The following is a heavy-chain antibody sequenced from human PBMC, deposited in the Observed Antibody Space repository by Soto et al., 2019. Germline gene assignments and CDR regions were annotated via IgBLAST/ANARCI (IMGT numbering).Heavy chain of an antibody. CDR1: GFTVTSHH. J-gene: IGHJ4*02. Sequence: EVQLVESGGGLTQPGGSLRLSCAVSGFTVTSHHVTWVRQATGKGLEWVSVIYNTGDTYYADSVKGRFAVSRDNSKNTVYLQMSSMRTEDTAVYYCAGNGGNSVWGQGTLVTVSS. CDR2: IYNTGDT. D-gene: IGHD2-21*02. CDR3: AGNGGNSV. V-gene: IGHV3-53*01.